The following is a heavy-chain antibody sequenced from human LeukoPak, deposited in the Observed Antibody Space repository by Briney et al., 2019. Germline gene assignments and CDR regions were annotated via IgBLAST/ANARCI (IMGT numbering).Heavy chain of an antibody. V-gene: IGHV4-34*01. CDR3: ARDRLDYYGSGSLKYFDY. CDR2: INHSGST. J-gene: IGHJ4*02. D-gene: IGHD3-10*01. CDR1: GGSFSGYY. Sequence: SETLSLTCAVYGGSFSGYYWSWIRQPPGKGLEWIGEINHSGSTNYNPSLKSRVTISVDTSKNQFSLKLSSVTAADTAVYYCARDRLDYYGSGSLKYFDYWGQGTLVTVSS.